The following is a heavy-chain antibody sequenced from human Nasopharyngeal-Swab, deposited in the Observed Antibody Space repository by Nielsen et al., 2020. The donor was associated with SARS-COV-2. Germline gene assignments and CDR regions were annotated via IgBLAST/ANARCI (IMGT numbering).Heavy chain of an antibody. J-gene: IGHJ6*02. CDR2: ISGADDST. CDR3: AKDRDSGDDSGEYYHYYGMDV. V-gene: IGHV3-23*01. CDR1: GFTFSSYS. D-gene: IGHD5-12*01. Sequence: GGSLRLSCAASGFTFSSYSMNWVRQAPGGGLEWVSAISGADDSTKYADSVKGRFTISRDNSKNTLDLQMNSLRAEDTAMYYCAKDRDSGDDSGEYYHYYGMDVWGQGTSVTVS.